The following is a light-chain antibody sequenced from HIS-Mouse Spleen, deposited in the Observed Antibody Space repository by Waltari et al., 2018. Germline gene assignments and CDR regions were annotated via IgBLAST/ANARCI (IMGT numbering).Light chain of an antibody. Sequence: QSALTQPASVSGSPGQSITISCTGTSSYVGSYNLVSWYQQHPGKAPKLMVYEGSKRHSGVSNRFSGSRSGNTASLTISGLQAEDEADYYCCSYAGSSTLVFGGGTKLTVL. V-gene: IGLV2-23*01. CDR3: CSYAGSSTLV. CDR1: SSYVGSYNL. J-gene: IGLJ3*02. CDR2: EGS.